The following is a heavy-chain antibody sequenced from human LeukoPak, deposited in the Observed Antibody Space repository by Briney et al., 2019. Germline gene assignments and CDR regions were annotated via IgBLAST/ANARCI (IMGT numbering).Heavy chain of an antibody. CDR3: ARGFFGVAADAYYFDF. CDR1: GYTFTGYY. J-gene: IGHJ4*02. CDR2: INPNSGGT. D-gene: IGHD3-3*01. Sequence: ASVKVSCKTSGYTFTGYYIHWVRQAPGQGLEWMGRINPNSGGTNYAQKFQGRVTVTRDTSISTAYMGLSRLRSDDTAIYYCARGFFGVAADAYYFDFWGQGTLVTVSS. V-gene: IGHV1-2*06.